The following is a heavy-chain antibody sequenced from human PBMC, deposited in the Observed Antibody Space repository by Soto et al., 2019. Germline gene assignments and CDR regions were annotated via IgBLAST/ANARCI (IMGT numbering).Heavy chain of an antibody. CDR3: VSHYYDSSGPQSDAFDI. Sequence: QVQLVESGGGVVQPGRSLRLSCAASGFTFSSYAMHWVRQAPGKGLEWVAVISYDGSNKYYADSVKGRFTISRDNSKNTLYLQMNSLRAEDTAVYYCVSHYYDSSGPQSDAFDIWGQGTMVTVFS. CDR2: ISYDGSNK. CDR1: GFTFSSYA. V-gene: IGHV3-30-3*01. J-gene: IGHJ3*02. D-gene: IGHD3-22*01.